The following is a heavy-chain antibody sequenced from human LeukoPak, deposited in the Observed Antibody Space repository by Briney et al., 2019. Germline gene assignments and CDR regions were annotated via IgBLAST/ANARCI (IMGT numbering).Heavy chain of an antibody. CDR1: GFTFSSYA. D-gene: IGHD5-24*01. CDR2: ISGSGGST. Sequence: GGSLRLSCAASGFTFSSYAMSWVRQAPGKGLEWVSAISGSGGSTYYADSVKGRFTISRDNSKNTLFLQMNSLRAEDTAVYYCAKDRGMATLRLLDAFDFWGQGTMVTVSS. CDR3: AKDRGMATLRLLDAFDF. V-gene: IGHV3-23*01. J-gene: IGHJ3*01.